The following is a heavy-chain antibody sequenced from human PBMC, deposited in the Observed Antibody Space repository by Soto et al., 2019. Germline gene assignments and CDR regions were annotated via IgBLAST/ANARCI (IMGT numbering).Heavy chain of an antibody. V-gene: IGHV1-2*04. CDR3: ARALVYYYDSRFYGMDV. CDR2: INPNSGGT. Sequence: ASVKVSCKASGYTFTGYYMHWGRQAPGQGLEWMGWINPNSGGTNYAQKFQGWVTMTRDTSISTAYMELSRLRSDDTAVYYCARALVYYYDSRFYGMDVWGQGTTVTVSS. J-gene: IGHJ6*02. D-gene: IGHD3-22*01. CDR1: GYTFTGYY.